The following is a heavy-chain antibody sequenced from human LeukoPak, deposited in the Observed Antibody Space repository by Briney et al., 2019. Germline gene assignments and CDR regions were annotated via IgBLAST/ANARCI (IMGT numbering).Heavy chain of an antibody. V-gene: IGHV3-7*01. J-gene: IGHJ2*01. CDR3: ARKGWYSDL. Sequence: PGGSLRLSCAASGFTFNSYWMTWVRQAPGKGLEWVASINQDGSQKYYVESLKGRFTISRDNAKNSHYLQMNSLRAEDTAVYYCARKGWYSDLWGRGTLVSVSS. CDR1: GFTFNSYW. CDR2: INQDGSQK.